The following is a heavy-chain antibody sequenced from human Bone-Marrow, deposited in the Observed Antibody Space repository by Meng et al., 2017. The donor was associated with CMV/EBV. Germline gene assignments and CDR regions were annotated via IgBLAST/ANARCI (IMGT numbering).Heavy chain of an antibody. CDR1: GGSFSSYI. V-gene: IGHV1-69*02. Sequence: SVKVSCKASGGSFSSYIISWVRQAPGQRLEWMGRITPILDIVNYAQNFQGRVTITADKSTSTAYMELSSLTSEDTAVYYCARTMVAPTHSHYYYGMDVWGQGTTVTAP. J-gene: IGHJ6*02. CDR3: ARTMVAPTHSHYYYGMDV. CDR2: ITPILDIV. D-gene: IGHD2-15*01.